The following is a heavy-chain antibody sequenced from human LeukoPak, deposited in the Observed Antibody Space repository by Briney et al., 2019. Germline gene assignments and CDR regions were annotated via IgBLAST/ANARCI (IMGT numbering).Heavy chain of an antibody. CDR3: ARPVLSYYYGSESYGSRFGMDV. CDR2: ISYDGSNK. CDR1: GFTFSSYA. J-gene: IGHJ6*04. Sequence: GGSLRLSCAASGFTFSSYAMHWVRQAPGKGLEWVAVISYDGSNKYYADSVKGRFTISRDNSKNTLYLQMNSLRAEDTAVYYCARPVLSYYYGSESYGSRFGMDVWGKGTTVTVSS. D-gene: IGHD3-10*01. V-gene: IGHV3-30*04.